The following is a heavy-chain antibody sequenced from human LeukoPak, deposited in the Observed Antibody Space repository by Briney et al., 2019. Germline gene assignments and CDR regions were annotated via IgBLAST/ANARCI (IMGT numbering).Heavy chain of an antibody. Sequence: GGSLRLSCAASGFTFSSYWMHWVRHAPGKGLVWVSRINSDGSSTIYADSVKGRFTISRDNAKNTLYLQMNSLRAEDTAVYYCARDHSYCSSTSCYAGYYYGMDVWGQGTTVTVSS. CDR2: INSDGSST. V-gene: IGHV3-74*01. J-gene: IGHJ6*02. CDR3: ARDHSYCSSTSCYAGYYYGMDV. CDR1: GFTFSSYW. D-gene: IGHD2-2*01.